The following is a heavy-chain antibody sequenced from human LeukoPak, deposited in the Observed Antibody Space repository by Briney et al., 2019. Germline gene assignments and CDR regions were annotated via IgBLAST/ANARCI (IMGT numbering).Heavy chain of an antibody. CDR1: GFTFSSYS. J-gene: IGHJ4*02. CDR2: TSGGSVYI. V-gene: IGHV3-21*04. D-gene: IGHD2-2*01. CDR3: ARDSGAAAPTFFDY. Sequence: GGSLRLSCAASGFTFSSYSMNWIRQAPGKGLEWVSSTSGGSVYIYYADSVKGRFTISRDNSKNTLYLQMNSLRAEDTAVYYCARDSGAAAPTFFDYWGQGTLVTVSS.